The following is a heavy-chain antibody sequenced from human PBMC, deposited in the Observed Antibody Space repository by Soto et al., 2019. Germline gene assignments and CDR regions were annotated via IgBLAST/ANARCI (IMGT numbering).Heavy chain of an antibody. Sequence: GGSLRLSCAASGFTFSSYWMHWVRQAPGKGLVWVSRINSDGSSTSYADSVKGRFTISRDNAKNTLYLQMNSLRAEDTAVYYCARTTLLLYSGYDQDFDYWGQGTLVTVSS. D-gene: IGHD5-12*01. CDR2: INSDGSST. V-gene: IGHV3-74*01. J-gene: IGHJ4*02. CDR3: ARTTLLLYSGYDQDFDY. CDR1: GFTFSSYW.